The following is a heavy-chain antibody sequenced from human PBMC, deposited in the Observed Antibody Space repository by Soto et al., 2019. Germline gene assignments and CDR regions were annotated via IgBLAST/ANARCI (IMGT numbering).Heavy chain of an antibody. CDR2: INAGNGNT. Sequence: EASVKVSCKTSGYTFTRYSIHWVRQAPGQRLEWMGWINAGNGNTKYSQKFQGRVTITRDTSASTAYMELSSLRSEDTAVYYCARLLGPGTLDYWGQGTLVTVS. CDR3: ARLLGPGTLDY. J-gene: IGHJ4*02. D-gene: IGHD1-26*01. CDR1: GYTFTRYS. V-gene: IGHV1-3*01.